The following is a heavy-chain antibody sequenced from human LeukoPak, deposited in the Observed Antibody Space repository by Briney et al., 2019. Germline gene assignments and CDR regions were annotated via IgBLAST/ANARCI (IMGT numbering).Heavy chain of an antibody. CDR2: INPNTGGT. CDR3: ARDSVMGAK. J-gene: IGHJ4*02. CDR1: GYTLTGYY. V-gene: IGHV1-2*06. Sequence: GASXKVSCKASGYTLTGYYMHWVRQAPGQGLEWMGRINPNTGGTNYAQKFQGRVTMTRDTSISTAYLDLTSLRSDDTAVYYCARDSVMGAKWGQGTLVTVSS. D-gene: IGHD1-26*01.